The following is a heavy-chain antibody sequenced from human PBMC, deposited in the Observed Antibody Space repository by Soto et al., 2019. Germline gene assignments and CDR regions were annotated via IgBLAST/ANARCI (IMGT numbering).Heavy chain of an antibody. CDR1: GFTFSSYA. J-gene: IGHJ4*02. CDR3: AKEATVTTEYYFDY. Sequence: PGGSLRLSCAGSGFTFSSYAFSWVLQAPGKGLEWVSGISGSGGSTYYAYSVKGRFTISRDNSKNTLFLQMNSLRAEDTAVYYCAKEATVTTEYYFDYWGQGTLVTVSS. V-gene: IGHV3-23*01. CDR2: ISGSGGST. D-gene: IGHD4-17*01.